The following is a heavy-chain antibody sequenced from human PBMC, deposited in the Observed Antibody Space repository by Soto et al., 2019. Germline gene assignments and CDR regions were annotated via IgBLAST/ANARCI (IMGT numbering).Heavy chain of an antibody. CDR2: INHSGST. Sequence: SETLSLTCAVYGGSFSGYYWSWIRQPPGKGLEWIGEINHSGSTNYNPSLKSRVTISVDTSKNQFSLKLSSVTAADTAVYYCARVKGITMVRGVLDVWGKGTTVTVSS. CDR1: GGSFSGYY. CDR3: ARVKGITMVRGVLDV. V-gene: IGHV4-34*01. J-gene: IGHJ6*04. D-gene: IGHD3-10*01.